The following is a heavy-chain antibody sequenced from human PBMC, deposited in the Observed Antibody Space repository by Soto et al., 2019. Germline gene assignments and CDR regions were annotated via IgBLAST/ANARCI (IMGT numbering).Heavy chain of an antibody. V-gene: IGHV4-34*01. CDR2: INHSGST. J-gene: IGHJ6*02. CDR3: VRDGSRYYYYYGMDV. Sequence: SETLSLTCAVYGGSFSGYYWSWIRQPPGKGLEWIGEINHSGSTNYNPSLKSRVTISVDTSKNQFSLKLSSVTAADTAVYYCVRDGSRYYYYYGMDVWGQGTTVT. D-gene: IGHD3-10*01. CDR1: GGSFSGYY.